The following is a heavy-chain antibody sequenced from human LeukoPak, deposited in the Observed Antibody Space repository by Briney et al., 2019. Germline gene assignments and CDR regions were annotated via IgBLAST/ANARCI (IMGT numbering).Heavy chain of an antibody. V-gene: IGHV4-39*01. CDR3: ASQAAQLSKTFFDP. Sequence: KPSETLSLTCSVSGDSINKNGFFWVWIRQPPGEGLEWMGSINYRGDTYYKPALKSRVTISVDTSKNQFSLKLNSVNAADTAVYYCASQAAQLSKTFFDPWGQGNLVTVSS. J-gene: IGHJ5*02. CDR1: GDSINKNGFF. CDR2: INYRGDT. D-gene: IGHD3-16*02.